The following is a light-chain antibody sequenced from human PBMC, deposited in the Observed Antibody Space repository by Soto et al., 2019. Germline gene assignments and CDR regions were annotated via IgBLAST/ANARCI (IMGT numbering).Light chain of an antibody. CDR2: DVN. J-gene: IGLJ2*01. Sequence: QSALTQPASVSGSPGQSITISCTGTSSDVGNYDYVSWYQHHPGKAPKLIIYDVNTRPSGVSNRFSASKSGNTASLTISGLQAEDEADYYCSSYTTTNVLFGGGTKLTVL. CDR1: SSDVGNYDY. V-gene: IGLV2-14*01. CDR3: SSYTTTNVL.